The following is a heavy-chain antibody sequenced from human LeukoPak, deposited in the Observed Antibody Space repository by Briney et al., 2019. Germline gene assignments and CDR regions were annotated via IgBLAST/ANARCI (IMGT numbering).Heavy chain of an antibody. J-gene: IGHJ5*02. V-gene: IGHV4-39*01. CDR2: IYYSGST. CDR3: VGQTEAVAGFDNRFDP. D-gene: IGHD6-19*01. Sequence: SETLSLTCTVSGGSISSSSYYWGWIRQPPGKGLEWIGSIYYSGSTYYNPSLKSRVTISVDTSKNQFSLKLSSVTAADTAVYYCVGQTEAVAGFDNRFDPWAREPWSPSPQ. CDR1: GGSISSSSYY.